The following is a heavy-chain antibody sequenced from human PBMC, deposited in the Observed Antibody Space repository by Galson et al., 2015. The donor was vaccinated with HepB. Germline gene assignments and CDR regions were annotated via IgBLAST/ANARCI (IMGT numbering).Heavy chain of an antibody. J-gene: IGHJ1*01. CDR2: ISAYNGNT. CDR3: ARDLPSGGSYSSGRGKLKYFQH. CDR1: GYTFTSYG. V-gene: IGHV1-18*01. D-gene: IGHD6-19*01. Sequence: SVKVSCKASGYTFTSYGISWVRQAPGQGLEWMGWISAYNGNTNYAQKLQGRVTMTTDTSTSTANMELRSLRSDDTAVYYCARDLPSGGSYSSGRGKLKYFQHWGQGTLVTVSS.